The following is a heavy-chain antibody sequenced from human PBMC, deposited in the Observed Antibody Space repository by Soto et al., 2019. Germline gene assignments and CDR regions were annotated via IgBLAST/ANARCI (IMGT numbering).Heavy chain of an antibody. J-gene: IGHJ3*02. Sequence: XGSLKLSCAASGCTFSSYAMHWVRQAPGKGLEWVAVISYDGSNKYYADSVKGRFTISRDNSKNTLYLQMNSLRAEDTAVYYCARGGGRSRITMIVVVPPDAFDIWGQGPMVTVSS. D-gene: IGHD3-22*01. CDR3: ARGGGRSRITMIVVVPPDAFDI. CDR1: GCTFSSYA. CDR2: ISYDGSNK. V-gene: IGHV3-30-3*01.